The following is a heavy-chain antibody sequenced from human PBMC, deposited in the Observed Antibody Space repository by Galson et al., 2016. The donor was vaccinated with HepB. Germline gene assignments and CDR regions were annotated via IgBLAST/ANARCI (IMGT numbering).Heavy chain of an antibody. V-gene: IGHV1-18*01. CDR1: GYTFTHYS. J-gene: IGHJ3*01. CDR3: SRVLSLRFLDWVSDAFDF. CDR2: ISGYNDNT. D-gene: IGHD3/OR15-3a*01. Sequence: SVKVSCKASGYTFTHYSITWVRQAPGQGLEWMGWISGYNDNTNYAEKFQGRVTLTTDTSTSTAYMELRSLRSDDTAIYYCSRVLSLRFLDWVSDAFDFWGQGTLVTVAS.